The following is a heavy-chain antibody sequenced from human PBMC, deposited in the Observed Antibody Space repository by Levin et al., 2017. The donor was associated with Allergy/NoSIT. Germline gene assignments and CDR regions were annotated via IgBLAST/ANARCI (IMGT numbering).Heavy chain of an antibody. Sequence: GGSLRLSCAASGFTFSNAWMSWVRQAPGKGLEWVGRIKSKTDGGTTDYAAPVKGRFTISRDDSKNTLYLQMNSLKTEDTAVYYCVRFLEWLSIFDYWGQGTLVTVSS. J-gene: IGHJ4*02. CDR1: GFTFSNAW. D-gene: IGHD3-3*01. V-gene: IGHV3-15*01. CDR2: IKSKTDGGTT. CDR3: VRFLEWLSIFDY.